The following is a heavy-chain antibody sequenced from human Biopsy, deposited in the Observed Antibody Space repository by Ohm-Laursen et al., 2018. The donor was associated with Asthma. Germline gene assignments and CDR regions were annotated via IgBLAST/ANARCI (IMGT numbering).Heavy chain of an antibody. J-gene: IGHJ4*02. CDR1: GFTVTTNS. D-gene: IGHD3-22*01. CDR3: ARGDSSNWSHYYFDY. CDR2: IYSGGTS. V-gene: IGHV3-53*01. Sequence: SLRLSCAASGFTVTTNSISWVRQAPGKGLEWVSVIYSGGTSHTADSVRGRFTISRDYPKNTLYLQMHSLRAEDTAVYYCARGDSSNWSHYYFDYWGQGTLVTVSS.